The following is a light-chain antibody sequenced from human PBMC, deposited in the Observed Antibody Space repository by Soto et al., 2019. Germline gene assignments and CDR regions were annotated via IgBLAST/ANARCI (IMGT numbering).Light chain of an antibody. V-gene: IGKV1-33*01. CDR2: DAS. CDR1: QDITNY. Sequence: DIQMTQSPSSLSASVGDRVTITCQASQDITNYLNWYQQKPGKAPRLLLYDASSLETGVPSRFSGSGSGTDFTFTISSLQPEDIATYYCQHYDHLPITFGQGTRPENK. J-gene: IGKJ5*01. CDR3: QHYDHLPIT.